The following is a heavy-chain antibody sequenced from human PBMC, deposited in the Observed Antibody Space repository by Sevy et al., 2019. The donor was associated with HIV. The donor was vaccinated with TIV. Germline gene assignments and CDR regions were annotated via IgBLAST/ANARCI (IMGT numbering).Heavy chain of an antibody. CDR3: AREGRAYCGGDCHGWFDP. Sequence: GGSLRLSCAASGFTFSSYSMNWVRQAPGKGLEWVSSISSSSSYIYYADSVKGRFIISRDNAKNSLYLQMNSLRAEDTAVYYCAREGRAYCGGDCHGWFDPWGQGTLVTVSS. J-gene: IGHJ5*02. D-gene: IGHD2-21*02. CDR2: ISSSSSYI. CDR1: GFTFSSYS. V-gene: IGHV3-21*01.